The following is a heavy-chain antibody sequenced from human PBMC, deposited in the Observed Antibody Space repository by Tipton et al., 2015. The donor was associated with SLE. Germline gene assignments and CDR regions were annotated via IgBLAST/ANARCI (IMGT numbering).Heavy chain of an antibody. CDR2: VYYSGST. V-gene: IGHV4-61*08. CDR1: GGSISSGGYF. D-gene: IGHD3-3*01. CDR3: ARGRGYDFWSGPRNFDY. Sequence: LRLSCTVSGGSISSGGYFWSWVRQPPGKGLEWIGYVYYSGSTMYNSSLRSRVTMAVDTSKNQFSLRMTSVTAADTAVYYCARGRGYDFWSGPRNFDYWGQGILVTVSS. J-gene: IGHJ4*02.